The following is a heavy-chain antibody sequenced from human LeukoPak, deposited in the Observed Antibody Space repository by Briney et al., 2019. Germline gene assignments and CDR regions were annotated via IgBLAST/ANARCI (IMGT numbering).Heavy chain of an antibody. CDR2: IYYSGST. J-gene: IGHJ5*02. D-gene: IGHD2-21*02. CDR3: ATLVVVTDTPPNSFDP. CDR1: GGSISSSSYY. Sequence: KTSETLSLTCTVSGGSISSSSYYWGWIRQPPGEGLEWIGSIYYSGSTYYNPSLKSRVTISVDTSKNQFSLKLSSVIAADTAVYYCATLVVVTDTPPNSFDPWGQGTLVTVSS. V-gene: IGHV4-39*01.